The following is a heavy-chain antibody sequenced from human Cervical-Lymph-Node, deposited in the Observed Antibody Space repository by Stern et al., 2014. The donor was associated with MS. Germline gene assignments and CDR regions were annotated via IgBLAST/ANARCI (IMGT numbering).Heavy chain of an antibody. CDR1: GGSISSYY. CDR2: IYYSGST. V-gene: IGHV4-59*01. D-gene: IGHD6-19*01. Sequence: QLQLQESGPGLVKPSETLSLTCTVSGGSISSYYWSWIRQPPGKGLEWIGYIYYSGSTNYNPSLKSRVTISVDTSKNQFSLKLSSVTAADTAVYYCARDFSGVTGSSSGWHYYYYGMDVWGQGTTVTVSS. CDR3: ARDFSGVTGSSSGWHYYYYGMDV. J-gene: IGHJ6*02.